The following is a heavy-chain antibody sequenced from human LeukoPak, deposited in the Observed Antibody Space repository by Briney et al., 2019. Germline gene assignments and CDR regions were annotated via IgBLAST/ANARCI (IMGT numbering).Heavy chain of an antibody. D-gene: IGHD2-2*02. CDR3: ARSAGPVIVPAAIGASGHYYYMDV. CDR2: IIPIFGTA. CDR1: GGTFSSYA. J-gene: IGHJ6*03. V-gene: IGHV1-69*05. Sequence: SVKVSCKASGGTFSSYAISWVRQAPGQGLEWMGGIIPIFGTANYAQKFQGRVTVTTDESTSTAYMELSSLRSEDSAVYYCARSAGPVIVPAAIGASGHYYYMDVWDKGTTVTVSS.